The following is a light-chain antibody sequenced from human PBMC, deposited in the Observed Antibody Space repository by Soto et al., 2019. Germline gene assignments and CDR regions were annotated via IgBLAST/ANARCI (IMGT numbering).Light chain of an antibody. V-gene: IGKV1-27*01. J-gene: IGKJ4*01. CDR1: QGIKNY. CDR3: QRYYNDPCT. CDR2: AAS. Sequence: DIQVTQHPSSLSASVGDRVTITCRASQGIKNYLAWYQQKPGETPKLLIYAASTLESGIPPRFSGSGSGTDFTLTINNLQPEDVATYYCQRYYNDPCTFGGGTKVDIK.